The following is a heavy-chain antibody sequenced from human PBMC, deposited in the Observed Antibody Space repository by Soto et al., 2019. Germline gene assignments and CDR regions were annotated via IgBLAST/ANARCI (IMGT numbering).Heavy chain of an antibody. Sequence: GTLRLSCEASLLTFSDYFITWVRHVPGSGLGWFSTVAYNGCTDSPDCLKGRFTISRDNSRDTLTLQMTSLRAEDTGVYSCVKPSDLIVQTGTRTLDYWAQGVLVIIS. V-gene: IGHV3-23*01. D-gene: IGHD7-27*01. J-gene: IGHJ4*02. CDR1: LLTFSDYF. CDR3: VKPSDLIVQTGTRTLDY. CDR2: VAYNGCT.